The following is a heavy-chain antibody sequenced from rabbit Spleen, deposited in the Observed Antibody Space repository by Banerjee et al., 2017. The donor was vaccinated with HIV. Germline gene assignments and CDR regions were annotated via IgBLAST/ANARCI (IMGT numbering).Heavy chain of an antibody. Sequence: QLKESGGGLVQPGGSLKLSCKASGFDFSSYGVTWVRQAPGKGLEWIGYIDPIFGRTYYASWVNGRFTISSHNAQNTLYLQLNSLTAADTATYFCVRDLGYDDYSEKGYFNLWGQGTLVTVS. CDR1: GFDFSSYG. V-gene: IGHV1S7*01. J-gene: IGHJ4*01. CDR3: VRDLGYDDYSEKGYFNL. D-gene: IGHD2-1*01. CDR2: IDPIFGRT.